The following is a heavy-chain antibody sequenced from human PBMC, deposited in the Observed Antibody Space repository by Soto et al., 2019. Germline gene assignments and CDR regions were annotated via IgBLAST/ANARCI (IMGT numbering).Heavy chain of an antibody. CDR1: GGSISSYY. CDR3: ARGPSTFTGWTFDY. D-gene: IGHD6-19*01. J-gene: IGHJ4*02. CDR2: IYYSGST. V-gene: IGHV4-59*01. Sequence: SETLSLTCTVSGGSISSYYLSWIRQPPGKGLEWIGYIYYSGSTNYNPSLKSRVTISVDTSKNQFSLKLSSVTAADTAVYYCARGPSTFTGWTFDYWGQGTLVTSPQ.